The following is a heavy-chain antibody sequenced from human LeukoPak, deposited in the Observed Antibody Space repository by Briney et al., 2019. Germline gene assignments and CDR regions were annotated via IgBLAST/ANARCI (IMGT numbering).Heavy chain of an antibody. Sequence: SVKVSCKASGGTFSSYAISWVRQAPGQGVEWMGRIIPILGIANYAQKFQGRVTITADKSTSTAYMELSSLRSEDTAVYYCARSDLGYCSGGSCYPLPDWGQGTLVTVSS. J-gene: IGHJ4*02. CDR2: IIPILGIA. CDR1: GGTFSSYA. CDR3: ARSDLGYCSGGSCYPLPD. D-gene: IGHD2-15*01. V-gene: IGHV1-69*04.